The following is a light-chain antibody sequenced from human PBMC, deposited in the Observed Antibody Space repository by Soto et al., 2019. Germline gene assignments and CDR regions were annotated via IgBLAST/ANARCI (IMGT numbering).Light chain of an antibody. CDR2: DVT. Sequence: QSALTQPRSVSGSPGQSVTISCTGTSSDVGGYNYVSWYQQHPDKAPKVMIYDVTKRPSGVPDRFSGSKSGNTASLTISGLQAEDEADYYCCSYAGSYIYVFGTGNKVTVL. J-gene: IGLJ1*01. CDR3: CSYAGSYIYV. V-gene: IGLV2-11*01. CDR1: SSDVGGYNY.